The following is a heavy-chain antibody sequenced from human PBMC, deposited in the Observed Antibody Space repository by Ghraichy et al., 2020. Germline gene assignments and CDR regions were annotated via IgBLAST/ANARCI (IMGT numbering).Heavy chain of an antibody. Sequence: SETLTLTCTVSGGSISSGDYYWSWIRQPPGKGLEWIGYIYYSGSTYYNPSLKSRVTISVDTSKNQFSLKLSSVTAADTAVYYCARYDCTGGVCYEPSFDYWGQGTLVTVSS. CDR1: GGSISSGDYY. CDR2: IYYSGST. D-gene: IGHD2-8*02. J-gene: IGHJ4*02. V-gene: IGHV4-30-4*01. CDR3: ARYDCTGGVCYEPSFDY.